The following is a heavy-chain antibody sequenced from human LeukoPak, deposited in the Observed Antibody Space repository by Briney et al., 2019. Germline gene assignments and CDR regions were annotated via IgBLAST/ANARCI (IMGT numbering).Heavy chain of an antibody. CDR3: ARRTTRYYYYMDV. Sequence: SETLSLTCTVSGGSISSGDYYWSWIRQPPGKGLEWIGYIYYSGSTYYNPSLKSRVTISVDTSKNQFSLKLSSVTAADTAVYYCARRTTRYYYYMDVWGKGTTVTVSS. J-gene: IGHJ6*03. D-gene: IGHD1-14*01. CDR1: GGSISSGDYY. CDR2: IYYSGST. V-gene: IGHV4-30-4*08.